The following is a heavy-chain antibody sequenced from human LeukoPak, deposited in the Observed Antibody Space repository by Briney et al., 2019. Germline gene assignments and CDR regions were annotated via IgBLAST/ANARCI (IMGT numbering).Heavy chain of an antibody. Sequence: GGSLRLSCVASGFTFNNAWMSWVRQAPGKGLEWVGRIKHKADGGTTDYGAPVKGRSTISRDDSKNTLYLQMNNLKNEDTAVYYCTTFSYDFWSGSEGGYFDHWGQGTLVAVSS. CDR2: IKHKADGGTT. CDR1: GFTFNNAW. V-gene: IGHV3-15*01. J-gene: IGHJ4*02. D-gene: IGHD3-3*01. CDR3: TTFSYDFWSGSEGGYFDH.